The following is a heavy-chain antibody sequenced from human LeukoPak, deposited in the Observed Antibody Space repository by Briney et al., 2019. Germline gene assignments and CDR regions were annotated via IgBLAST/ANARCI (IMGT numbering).Heavy chain of an antibody. CDR2: INPSGGST. CDR3: ARGATHYDFWSGYFTEPAKYYFDY. Sequence: ASVKVSCKASGYTFTSYYMHWVRQAPGQGLEWMGIINPSGGSTSYAQKFQGRVTMTRDTSTSTVYMELSSLRSEDTAVYYCARGATHYDFWSGYFTEPAKYYFDYWGQGTLVTVSS. J-gene: IGHJ4*02. D-gene: IGHD3-3*01. V-gene: IGHV1-46*01. CDR1: GYTFTSYY.